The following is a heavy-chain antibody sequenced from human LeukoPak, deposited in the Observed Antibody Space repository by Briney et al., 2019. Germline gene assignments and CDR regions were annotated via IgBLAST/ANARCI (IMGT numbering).Heavy chain of an antibody. V-gene: IGHV3-30*04. CDR1: GFTFSRYV. CDR2: ISKDGSDE. D-gene: IGHD3-10*01. Sequence: GGSLRLSCVASGFTFSRYVIHWVRQAPGKGLEWVAVISKDGSDEYYADSVKGRFTVSRDPSKNSLYLQMNNLRGEDTAVYYCARAAPVRGVTFFDYWGQGTLITVSS. J-gene: IGHJ4*02. CDR3: ARAAPVRGVTFFDY.